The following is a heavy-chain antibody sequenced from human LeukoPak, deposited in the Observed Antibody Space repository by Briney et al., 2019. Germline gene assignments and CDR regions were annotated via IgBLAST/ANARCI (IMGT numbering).Heavy chain of an antibody. V-gene: IGHV3-48*02. CDR2: ISSSSSTI. CDR3: GGELANSGSWYGGNDY. Sequence: PGGSLRLSCAASGFTLSSYSMIWVRQAPGKGLEWVSYISSSSSTIYYADSVKGRFTISRDNAKNSLYPQMNRLRDDDTAVYYCGGELANSGSWYGGNDYWGQGTLVTVSS. CDR1: GFTLSSYS. J-gene: IGHJ4*02. D-gene: IGHD6-13*01.